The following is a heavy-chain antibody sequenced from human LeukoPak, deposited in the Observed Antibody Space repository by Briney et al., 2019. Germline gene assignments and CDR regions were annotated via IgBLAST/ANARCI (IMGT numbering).Heavy chain of an antibody. Sequence: PSETLSLTCTVSGGSIGSSSYYWGWIRQPPGKGLEWIGSIYYSGSTYYNPSLKSRVTISVDTSKNQFSLKLSSVTAADTAVYYCARHSGWYPHYCMDVWGKGTTVTISS. V-gene: IGHV4-39*01. CDR1: GGSIGSSSYY. J-gene: IGHJ6*03. D-gene: IGHD6-19*01. CDR3: ARHSGWYPHYCMDV. CDR2: IYYSGST.